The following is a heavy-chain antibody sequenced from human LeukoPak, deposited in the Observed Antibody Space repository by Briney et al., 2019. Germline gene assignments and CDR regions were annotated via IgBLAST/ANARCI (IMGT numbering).Heavy chain of an antibody. D-gene: IGHD1-14*01. CDR1: GYTFTNYG. Sequence: ASVKVSCKASGYTFTNYGLSWVRQAPGQGLEWMGWISAYNGNTIYAQTFQGRVTMTTDTSTSTAYMELRSLGSDDTAVYYCARADGDFVGTSYYSHGLDVWGQGTTVTVSS. CDR2: ISAYNGNT. J-gene: IGHJ6*02. CDR3: ARADGDFVGTSYYSHGLDV. V-gene: IGHV1-18*01.